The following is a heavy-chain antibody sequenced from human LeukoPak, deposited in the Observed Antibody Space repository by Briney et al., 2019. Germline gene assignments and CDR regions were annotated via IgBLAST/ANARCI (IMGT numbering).Heavy chain of an antibody. V-gene: IGHV4-59*01. J-gene: IGHJ3*02. CDR2: IYYSGST. CDR1: GGSISSYY. Sequence: SETLSLTCTVSGGSISSYYWSWIRQPPGKELEWIGYIYYSGSTNYNPSLKSRVTISVDTSKNQFSLKLSSVTAADTAVYYCARSLVGATVWDAFDIWGQGTMVTVSS. CDR3: ARSLVGATVWDAFDI. D-gene: IGHD1-26*01.